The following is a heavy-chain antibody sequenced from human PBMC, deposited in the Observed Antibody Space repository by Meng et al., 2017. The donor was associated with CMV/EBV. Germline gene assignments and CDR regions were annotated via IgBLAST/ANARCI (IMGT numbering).Heavy chain of an antibody. CDR3: ARSITMVRGVIMNNWFDP. CDR1: GGTFSSYA. Sequence: SVKVSCKASGGTFSSYAISWVRQAPGQGLEWMGGIIPIFGTANYAQKFQGRVTITADKSTSTAYMELSSLRSEDTAVYYCARSITMVRGVIMNNWFDPWGQGTLVTVSS. CDR2: IIPIFGTA. D-gene: IGHD3-10*01. J-gene: IGHJ5*02. V-gene: IGHV1-69*06.